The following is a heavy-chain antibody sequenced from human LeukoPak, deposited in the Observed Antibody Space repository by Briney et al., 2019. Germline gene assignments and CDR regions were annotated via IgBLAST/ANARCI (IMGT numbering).Heavy chain of an antibody. CDR3: ASGSQFSPGSRDYQYYMDV. CDR1: GGSFNTYT. V-gene: IGHV1-69*06. D-gene: IGHD3/OR15-3a*01. Sequence: SVKVSCKASGGSFNTYTISWVRQAPGQGLEWMGGIIPMFGATHYAQKFQDRVTITAYKPTTTAYMELSSLRSEDTAIYYCASGSQFSPGSRDYQYYMDVWGKGTTVTVSS. J-gene: IGHJ6*03. CDR2: IIPMFGAT.